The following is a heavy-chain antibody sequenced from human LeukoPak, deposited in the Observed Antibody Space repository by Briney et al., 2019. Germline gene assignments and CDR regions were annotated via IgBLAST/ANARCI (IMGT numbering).Heavy chain of an antibody. D-gene: IGHD4-11*01. CDR3: AREDYHASYYMDV. Sequence: SVKVSCKASGGTFSSYAISWVRQAPGQGLEWTGRIIPILGIANYAQKFQGRVTITADKSTSTAYMELSSLRSEDTAVYYCAREDYHASYYMDVWGKGTTVTVSS. J-gene: IGHJ6*03. CDR2: IIPILGIA. CDR1: GGTFSSYA. V-gene: IGHV1-69*04.